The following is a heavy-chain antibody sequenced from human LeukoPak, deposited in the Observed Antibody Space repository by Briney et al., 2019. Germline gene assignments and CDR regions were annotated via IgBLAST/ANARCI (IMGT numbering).Heavy chain of an antibody. CDR1: GFTFSTYA. Sequence: RSGGSLRLSCAASGFTFSTYAMSWVRQAPGKGLEWVANIKQDGSEKYYVDSVKGRFTISRDNAKNSLYLQMNSLRAEDTAVYYCAREVEMALIGGYFDYWGQGTLVTVSS. V-gene: IGHV3-7*01. D-gene: IGHD5-24*01. J-gene: IGHJ4*02. CDR3: AREVEMALIGGYFDY. CDR2: IKQDGSEK.